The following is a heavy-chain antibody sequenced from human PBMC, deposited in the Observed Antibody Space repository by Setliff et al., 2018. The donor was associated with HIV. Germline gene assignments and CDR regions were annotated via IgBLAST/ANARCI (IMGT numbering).Heavy chain of an antibody. D-gene: IGHD3-10*01. CDR1: GGSISSYY. J-gene: IGHJ5*02. Sequence: SETLSLTCTVSGGSISSYYWSWIRQPAGKGLEWIGRIYTSGSTNYNPSLKSRVTMSVDTSKNQFSLKLSSVTAADTAVYYCARHSGVASPSWFDPWGQGTLVTVSS. V-gene: IGHV4-4*07. CDR3: ARHSGVASPSWFDP. CDR2: IYTSGST.